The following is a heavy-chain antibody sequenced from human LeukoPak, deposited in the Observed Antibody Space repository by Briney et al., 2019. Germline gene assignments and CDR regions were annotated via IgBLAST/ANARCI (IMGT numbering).Heavy chain of an antibody. Sequence: GGSLRLSCAASGFTFSDYSMNWVRQAPGKGLEWISYIGIDSGNTNYADSVKGRFTISGDKAKNSLYLQMNSLRVEDTAVYYCARDYKYAFDNWGQGTLVTVS. J-gene: IGHJ4*02. CDR3: ARDYKYAFDN. D-gene: IGHD5-24*01. CDR1: GFTFSDYS. CDR2: IGIDSGNT. V-gene: IGHV3-48*01.